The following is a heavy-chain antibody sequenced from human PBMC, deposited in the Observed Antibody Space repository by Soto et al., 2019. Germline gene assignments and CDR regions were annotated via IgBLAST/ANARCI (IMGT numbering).Heavy chain of an antibody. CDR2: IYTSGST. J-gene: IGHJ6*04. CDR1: GDSINSYY. CDR3: ARELMTYYDFWSGSNPAGTGV. V-gene: IGHV4-4*07. Sequence: SETLSLTCTVSGDSINSYYWSWIRQPAGKGLEWIGRIYTSGSTNYNPSLKSRVTMSVDTSKNQFSLKLNSVTAADTAVYYCARELMTYYDFWSGSNPAGTGVWGKGTTVTVSS. D-gene: IGHD3-3*01.